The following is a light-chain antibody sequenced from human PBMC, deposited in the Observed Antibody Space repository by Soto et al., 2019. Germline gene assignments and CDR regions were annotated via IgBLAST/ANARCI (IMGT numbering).Light chain of an antibody. CDR3: QSYDSSLSVA. Sequence: QAVVTQPPSVSGAPGQRVTISCTGSSSNIGAGYDVHWYQHLPGTAPKLLIYGNSNRPSGVPDRFSGSKSGTSASLAITRLQAEDEADYYCQSYDSSLSVAFGGGTKVTVL. V-gene: IGLV1-40*01. CDR2: GNS. J-gene: IGLJ2*01. CDR1: SSNIGAGYD.